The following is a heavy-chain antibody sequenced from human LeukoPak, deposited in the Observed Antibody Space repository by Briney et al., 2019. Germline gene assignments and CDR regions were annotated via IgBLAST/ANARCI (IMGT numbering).Heavy chain of an antibody. CDR1: GFSFGKAW. J-gene: IGHJ6*02. CDR2: IKSKTDGGTT. Sequence: GGSLRLSCAASGFSFGKAWMSWVRQAPGKGLEWVGRIKSKTDGGTTDYAAPVKGRFTILRDDSKSIAFLQMDSLKTEDTALYSCTRVRADFWSGTYYYYYGMDVWGQGTTVTVSS. D-gene: IGHD3-3*01. V-gene: IGHV3-15*01. CDR3: TRVRADFWSGTYYYYYGMDV.